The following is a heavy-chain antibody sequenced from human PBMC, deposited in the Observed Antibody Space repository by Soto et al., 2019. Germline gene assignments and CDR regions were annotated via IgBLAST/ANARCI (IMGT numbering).Heavy chain of an antibody. V-gene: IGHV4-59*01. J-gene: IGHJ4*02. Sequence: SETLSLTCTVSGGSISSYYWSWIRQPPGKGLEWIGYIYYSGSTNYNPSLKSRVTISIDTSKNQFSLKLSSVTTADTAGYYCARGPRWGNCSGGNCYSLDYWGQGTLVTVSS. CDR1: GGSISSYY. D-gene: IGHD2-15*01. CDR3: ARGPRWGNCSGGNCYSLDY. CDR2: IYYSGST.